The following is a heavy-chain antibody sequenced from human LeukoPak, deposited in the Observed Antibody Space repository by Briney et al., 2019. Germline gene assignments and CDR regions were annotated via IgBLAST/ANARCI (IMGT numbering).Heavy chain of an antibody. V-gene: IGHV3-53*01. CDR2: IHSGGNA. Sequence: GGSLRLSCAASGFTVSNTYMTWVRQAPGKGLEGVSVIHSGGNAYYADSLKGRFTISRDNSKNTLYLQMNSLRAEDTAVYYCARVPAGFHYDSSGTWGQGTLVTVSS. D-gene: IGHD3-22*01. J-gene: IGHJ4*02. CDR1: GFTVSNTY. CDR3: ARVPAGFHYDSSGT.